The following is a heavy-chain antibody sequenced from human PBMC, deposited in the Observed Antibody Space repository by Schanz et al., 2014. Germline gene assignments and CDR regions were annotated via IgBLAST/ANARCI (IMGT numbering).Heavy chain of an antibody. CDR3: ARDSRYCTGVDCKGDAFDL. CDR1: GFTFTGHW. D-gene: IGHD2-8*02. Sequence: DVQLVESGGGLVQPGGSLRLSCAASGFTFTGHWMSWVRQAPGKGLEWVANIKEDGSKKYYVDSVRGRFTISRDNAKNSLYLQLTSLTAEDTAVYHCARDSRYCTGVDCKGDAFDLWGQGTLVTVSP. J-gene: IGHJ3*01. V-gene: IGHV3-7*01. CDR2: IKEDGSKK.